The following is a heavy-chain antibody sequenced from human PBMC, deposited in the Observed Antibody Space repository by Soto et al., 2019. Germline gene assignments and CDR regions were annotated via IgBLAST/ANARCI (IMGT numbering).Heavy chain of an antibody. CDR2: ISAYTGNT. V-gene: IGHV1-18*01. CDR3: ERKGGEWEPADY. Sequence: QVQLVQSGAEVKSPGASVKVSCKASGYTFSNNGINWVRQAPGQGLEWMGWISAYTGNTKYAQSFQGRVNMTTDTPTSTASPELRALRYDYTAVYYCERKGGEWEPADYWGQGTLVTVSS. D-gene: IGHD1-26*01. CDR1: GYTFSNNG. J-gene: IGHJ4*02.